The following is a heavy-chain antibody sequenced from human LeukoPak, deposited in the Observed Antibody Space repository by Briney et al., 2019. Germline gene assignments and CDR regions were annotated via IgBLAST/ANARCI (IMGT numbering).Heavy chain of an antibody. CDR3: ARDTTVVTRDLDY. D-gene: IGHD4-23*01. J-gene: IGHJ4*02. V-gene: IGHV1-69*05. Sequence: GSSVKVSCKASGGTFSSYAISWVRQAPGQGLEWMGGIVPIFGTANYAQKFQGRVTITTDESTSTAYMELSSLRSDDTAVYYCARDTTVVTRDLDYWGQGTLVTVSS. CDR1: GGTFSSYA. CDR2: IVPIFGTA.